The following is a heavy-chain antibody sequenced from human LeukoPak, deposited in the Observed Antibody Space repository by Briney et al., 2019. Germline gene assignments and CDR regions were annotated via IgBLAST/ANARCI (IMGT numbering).Heavy chain of an antibody. CDR2: VYYSGNT. J-gene: IGHJ5*02. CDR3: AREGGGSSSFSFDP. V-gene: IGHV4-59*01. Sequence: SETLSLTCTVSGGSISSYYWSWIRQPPGKGLEWIGYVYYSGNTNYNPSLKSRVTISVDTSKNQFSLKLSSVTAADTAAYYCAREGGGSSSFSFDPWGQGTLVTVSS. CDR1: GGSISSYY. D-gene: IGHD2-15*01.